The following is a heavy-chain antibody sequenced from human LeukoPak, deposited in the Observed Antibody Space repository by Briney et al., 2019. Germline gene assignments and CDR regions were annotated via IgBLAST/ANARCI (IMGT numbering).Heavy chain of an antibody. Sequence: SETLSLTCTVSGGSISSYYWSWLRQPAGKGLEWIGRIYTSGSTNYNPSLTSRVTMSVDTSKNQFSLKLSSVTPADTAVYYCARDALGSSSGLWGQGTLVTVSS. J-gene: IGHJ4*02. CDR2: IYTSGST. V-gene: IGHV4-4*07. D-gene: IGHD6-13*01. CDR1: GGSISSYY. CDR3: ARDALGSSSGL.